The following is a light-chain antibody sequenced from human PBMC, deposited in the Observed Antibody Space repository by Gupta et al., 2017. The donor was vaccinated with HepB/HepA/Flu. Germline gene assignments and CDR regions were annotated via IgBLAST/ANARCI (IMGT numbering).Light chain of an antibody. CDR2: RAS. CDR3: LQHYSVPLT. Sequence: DIVLTQSPDSLAVSLGEKATINSKSSQSVLVNPNNKNYLAWYQQKPGQPPKVLIYRASTRESGVPDRGSGSGSETDFTLTISSLQAEDVAVYFCLQHYSVPLTFGPGTKVDIK. CDR1: QSVLVNPNNKNY. V-gene: IGKV4-1*01. J-gene: IGKJ3*01.